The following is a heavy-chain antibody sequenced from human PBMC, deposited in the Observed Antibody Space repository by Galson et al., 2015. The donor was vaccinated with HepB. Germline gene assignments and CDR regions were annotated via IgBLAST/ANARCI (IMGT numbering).Heavy chain of an antibody. CDR3: ARREFDGFDI. CDR1: GGSIRNSSFY. CDR2: IYYSGST. J-gene: IGHJ3*02. Sequence: ETLSLTCTVSGGSIRNSSFYWGWIRQPPGKGLEWIGSIYYSGSTYYNPSLKSRVTISVDTFKNQFSLRLSSLTAADTAVYYCARREFDGFDIWGQGTMVTISS. D-gene: IGHD3-10*01. V-gene: IGHV4-39*01.